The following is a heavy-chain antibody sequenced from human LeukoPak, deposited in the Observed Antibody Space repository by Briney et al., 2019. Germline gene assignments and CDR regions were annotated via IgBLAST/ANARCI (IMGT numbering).Heavy chain of an antibody. V-gene: IGHV1-24*01. D-gene: IGHD1-26*01. J-gene: IGHJ6*03. Sequence: ASVKVSCKVSGYTLTELSMHWVRQAPGKGLEWMGGFDPEDGETIYAQKFQGRVTITADKSTSTAYMELSSLRSEDTAVYYCARARSGSYFYYYYYMDVWGKGTTVTVSS. CDR3: ARARSGSYFYYYYYMDV. CDR2: FDPEDGET. CDR1: GYTLTELS.